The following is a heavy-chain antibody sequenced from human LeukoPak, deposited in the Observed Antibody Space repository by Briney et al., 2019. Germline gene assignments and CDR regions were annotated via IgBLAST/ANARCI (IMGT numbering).Heavy chain of an antibody. CDR2: IYYSGSS. D-gene: IGHD2-2*01. CDR1: GGSISSSSSY. J-gene: IGHJ4*02. CDR3: ARETSASWLDY. Sequence: SETLSLTCSVSGGSISSSSSYWGWIRQPPGKGLEWIGSIYYSGSSFDNPALKSRVTISVDTSKNQFSLKLRSVTAADTAVYYCARETSASWLDYWGQGILVTVS. V-gene: IGHV4-39*07.